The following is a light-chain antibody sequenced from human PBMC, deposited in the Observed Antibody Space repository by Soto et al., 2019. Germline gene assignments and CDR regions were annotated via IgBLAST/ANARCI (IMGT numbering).Light chain of an antibody. CDR2: LGS. V-gene: IGKV2-28*01. CDR1: QSLLHSDGYNY. J-gene: IGKJ1*01. CDR3: VQARSGWT. Sequence: IVMTQSPLSLPVTPGEPASISCRSSQSLLHSDGYNYLDWYLQKPGQSPQLLIYLGSNRASGVPDMFSGSRSGTDFTLKISRVEAEDVGIYYCVQARSGWTFGQGTKVEIK.